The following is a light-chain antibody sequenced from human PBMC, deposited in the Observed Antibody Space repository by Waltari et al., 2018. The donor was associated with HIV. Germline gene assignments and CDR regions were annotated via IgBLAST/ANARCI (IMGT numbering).Light chain of an antibody. V-gene: IGKV1-12*01. CDR2: AAS. CDR3: QQADSFPYT. J-gene: IGKJ2*01. Sequence: DIKLTQSPSSVSASVGDIVPITCRASQGISSIWLGCYQQKPGKAPKLLIYAASNLQSGVPSRFSGSGSGTDFTLTISSLQPEDFASYYCQQADSFPYTFGQGTKVEIK. CDR1: QGISSIW.